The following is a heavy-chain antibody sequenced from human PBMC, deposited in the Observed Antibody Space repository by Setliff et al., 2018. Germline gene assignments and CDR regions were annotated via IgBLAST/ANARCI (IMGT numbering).Heavy chain of an antibody. V-gene: IGHV4-39*01. Sequence: PSETLSLTCTVSDDSFTSSRYYWGWIRQAPGSGLEWIGSISYSGTPYYNASVESRVTISIDTSRNQFSLELRSGTVADTATYYCVRPGGTTVVARHFDYWGSGILVTVSS. CDR1: DDSFTSSRYY. J-gene: IGHJ4*01. D-gene: IGHD2-15*01. CDR2: ISYSGTP. CDR3: VRPGGTTVVARHFDY.